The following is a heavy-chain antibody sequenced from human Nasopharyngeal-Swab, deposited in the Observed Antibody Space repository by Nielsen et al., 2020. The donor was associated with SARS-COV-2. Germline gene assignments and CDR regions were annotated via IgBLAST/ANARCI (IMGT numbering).Heavy chain of an antibody. D-gene: IGHD3-3*01. V-gene: IGHV1-8*01. CDR3: ARGSITIFGVVIQGWFDP. J-gene: IGHJ5*02. Sequence: WVRQAPGQGLEWMGWMNPNSGNTGYAQKFQGRVTMTRNTSISTAYMELSSLRSEDTAVYYCARGSITIFGVVIQGWFDPWGQGTLVTASS. CDR2: MNPNSGNT.